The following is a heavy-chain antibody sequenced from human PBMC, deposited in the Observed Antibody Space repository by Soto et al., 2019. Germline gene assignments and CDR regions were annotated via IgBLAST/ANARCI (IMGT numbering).Heavy chain of an antibody. CDR2: IIPIFDTT. J-gene: IGHJ4*02. V-gene: IGHV1-69*05. Sequence: ASVKVSCKTSGGTFSSYAISWVRQAPGQGLEWMGGIIPIFDTTKYSQKFQGRVTITRDTSASTAYMGLSSLRSEDTAVYYCARDLGGWPDYWGQGTLVTVSS. CDR1: GGTFSSYA. CDR3: ARDLGGWPDY. D-gene: IGHD2-15*01.